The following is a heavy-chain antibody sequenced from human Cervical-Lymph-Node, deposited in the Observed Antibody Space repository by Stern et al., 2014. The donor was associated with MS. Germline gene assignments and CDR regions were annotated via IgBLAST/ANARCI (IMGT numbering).Heavy chain of an antibody. CDR1: GYTLTTYI. CDR3: ARGHRDYSSSPYFDY. D-gene: IGHD6-6*01. Sequence: VQLLQSGSELKKPGASVKVSCKASGYTLTTYIMNWLRQAPGQGLEWMGWINTNTGNPTYAQGFTGRFVFSLDTSVSTTYLQISSLKAEDTAVYYCARGHRDYSSSPYFDYWGQGTLVTVSS. CDR2: INTNTGNP. V-gene: IGHV7-4-1*02. J-gene: IGHJ4*02.